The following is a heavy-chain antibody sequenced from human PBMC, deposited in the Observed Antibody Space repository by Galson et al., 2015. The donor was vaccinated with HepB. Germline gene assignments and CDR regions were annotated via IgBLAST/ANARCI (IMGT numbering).Heavy chain of an antibody. V-gene: IGHV3-23*01. Sequence: SLRLSCAASGFTFSSYAMSWVRQAPGKGLEWVSAISGSGGSTYYADSVKGRFTISRDNSKNTLYLQMNSLRAEDTAVYYCAKDLRSYYYDSSGYSYFDYWGQGTLVTVSS. CDR1: GFTFSSYA. J-gene: IGHJ4*02. CDR2: ISGSGGST. D-gene: IGHD3-22*01. CDR3: AKDLRSYYYDSSGYSYFDY.